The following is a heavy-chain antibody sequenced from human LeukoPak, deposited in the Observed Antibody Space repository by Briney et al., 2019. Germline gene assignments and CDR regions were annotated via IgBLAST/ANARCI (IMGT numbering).Heavy chain of an antibody. CDR3: ARGSAYYDSSGYYYNY. J-gene: IGHJ4*02. CDR2: ISSSGSTI. V-gene: IGHV3-48*03. Sequence: GGSLRLSCAASGFTFSSYEMNWVRQAPGKGLEWVSYISSSGSTIYYADSVKGRFTISRDNAKNSLYLQMNSLRAEDTAVYYCARGSAYYDSSGYYYNYWGQGTLVTVSS. CDR1: GFTFSSYE. D-gene: IGHD3-22*01.